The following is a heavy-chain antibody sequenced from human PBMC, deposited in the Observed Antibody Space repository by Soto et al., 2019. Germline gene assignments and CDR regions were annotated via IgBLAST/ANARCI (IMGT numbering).Heavy chain of an antibody. Sequence: KPSETLSLTCAVYGGSFSGYYWSWIRQPPGKGLEWIGEINHSGSTNYNPSLKSRVTISVDTSKNQFSLKLSSVTAADTAVYYCASDRGYSYGRMVRWGQGTLVTVSS. D-gene: IGHD5-18*01. CDR2: INHSGST. CDR1: GGSFSGYY. V-gene: IGHV4-34*01. CDR3: ASDRGYSYGRMVR. J-gene: IGHJ4*02.